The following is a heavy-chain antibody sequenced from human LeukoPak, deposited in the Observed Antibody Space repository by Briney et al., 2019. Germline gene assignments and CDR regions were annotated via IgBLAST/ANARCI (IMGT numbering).Heavy chain of an antibody. Sequence: ASVKVSCKASGYTFTSYDINWVRQATGQGLEWMGWMNPNSGNTGYAQKFQGRVTLTRNTSISTAYMELSSVTAADTAVYYCARDLTDYYDSSGHYFDYWGQGTLVTVSS. CDR3: ARDLTDYYDSSGHYFDY. J-gene: IGHJ4*02. V-gene: IGHV1-8*01. D-gene: IGHD3-22*01. CDR1: GYTFTSYD. CDR2: MNPNSGNT.